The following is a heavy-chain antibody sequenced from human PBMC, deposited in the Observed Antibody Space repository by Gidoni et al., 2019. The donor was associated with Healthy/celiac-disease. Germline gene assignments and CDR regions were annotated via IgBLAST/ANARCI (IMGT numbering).Heavy chain of an antibody. CDR3: AREDMSGGDYVLDY. V-gene: IGHV1-18*01. Sequence: QVQLVQSGAEVKNPGASVKVYFNASGYNLTSYGISWVRQAPGQGLEWMGWISAYNGNTNYAQKLQGRVTMTTDTSTSTAYMELRSLRSDDTAVYYCAREDMSGGDYVLDYWGQGTLVTVSS. CDR2: ISAYNGNT. CDR1: GYNLTSYG. D-gene: IGHD2-21*02. J-gene: IGHJ4*02.